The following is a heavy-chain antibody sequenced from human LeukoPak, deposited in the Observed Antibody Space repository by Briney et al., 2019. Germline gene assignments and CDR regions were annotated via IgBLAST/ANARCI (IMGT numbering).Heavy chain of an antibody. D-gene: IGHD6-6*01. CDR1: GFTFSSYS. Sequence: GGSLRLSCAASGFTFSSYSMNWVRQAPGKALEWVSSISSSSSYIYYADSVKSRFTISKDQATNSLYLQMNSLRAEDTAVYYCARSKYSSSPNDYWGQGTLVAVSS. CDR2: ISSSSSYI. J-gene: IGHJ4*02. V-gene: IGHV3-21*01. CDR3: ARSKYSSSPNDY.